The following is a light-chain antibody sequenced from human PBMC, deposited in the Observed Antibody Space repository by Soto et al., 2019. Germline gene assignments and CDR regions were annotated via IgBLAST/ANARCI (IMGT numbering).Light chain of an antibody. V-gene: IGKV1-9*01. CDR2: AAS. CDR3: QQRNSYPIT. Sequence: FTQSPCSRSTPVFNASQSTCRASQGISTDLAWYQQKAGQAPKLLIYAASTWQSGVPARFSGSGSGTEFTLTISSLQPEDFATYYCQQRNSYPITFGQGTRLEIK. CDR1: QGISTD. J-gene: IGKJ5*01.